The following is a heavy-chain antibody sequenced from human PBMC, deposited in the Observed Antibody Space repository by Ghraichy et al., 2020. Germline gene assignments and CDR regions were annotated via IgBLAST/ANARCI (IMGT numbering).Heavy chain of an antibody. Sequence: GGSLRLSCAASGFTFSSFAMHWVRQAPGKGLEWVAVISYDGSDEFYADSVKGRFTISRDNSKNMMYLQVNSLRAEDTAVYYCAREVAPYTESYFEHVYWGQGTLVTVSS. CDR1: GFTFSSFA. V-gene: IGHV3-33*05. CDR3: AREVAPYTESYFEHVY. D-gene: IGHD1-26*01. J-gene: IGHJ4*02. CDR2: ISYDGSDE.